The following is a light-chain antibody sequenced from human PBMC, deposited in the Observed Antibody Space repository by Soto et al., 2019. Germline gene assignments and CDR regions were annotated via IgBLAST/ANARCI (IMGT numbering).Light chain of an antibody. CDR3: SSYKSSSTPYV. J-gene: IGLJ1*01. Sequence: ALTQPASVSGSPGQSITISCTGTSSDVGGYNYVSWYQQHPGKAPKLMIYDVSNRPSGVSNRFSGSKSGNTASLTISGLQAEDEADYYCSSYKSSSTPYVFGTGTKVTVL. CDR2: DVS. V-gene: IGLV2-14*01. CDR1: SSDVGGYNY.